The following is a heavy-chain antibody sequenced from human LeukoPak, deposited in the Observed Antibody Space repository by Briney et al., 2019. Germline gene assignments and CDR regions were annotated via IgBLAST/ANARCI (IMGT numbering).Heavy chain of an antibody. V-gene: IGHV3-48*04. CDR3: ARDLGWELRTFDY. Sequence: GGSLRLSCAASGFTFSSYSMNWVRQAPGKGLEWVSYISSSGSTIYYADSVKGRFTISRDNAKNSLYLQMNSLRAEDTAVYYCARDLGWELRTFDYWGQGTLVTVSS. CDR1: GFTFSSYS. D-gene: IGHD1-26*01. CDR2: ISSSGSTI. J-gene: IGHJ4*02.